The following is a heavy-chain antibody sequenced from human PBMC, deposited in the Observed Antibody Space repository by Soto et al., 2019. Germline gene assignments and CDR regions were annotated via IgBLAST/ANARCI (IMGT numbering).Heavy chain of an antibody. D-gene: IGHD1-26*01. CDR1: GGSVTSGNYY. CDR2: ISYSGTT. V-gene: IGHV4-61*01. CDR3: ARAEGAAAY. J-gene: IGHJ4*02. Sequence: ASETLSLTCTVSGGSVTSGNYYWSWIRQPPGKGLEWIGYISYSGTTSYDPSLKSRVTISADTSKNQFSLNLTSVTAADTGVYYCARAEGAAAYWGQGTLVTVSS.